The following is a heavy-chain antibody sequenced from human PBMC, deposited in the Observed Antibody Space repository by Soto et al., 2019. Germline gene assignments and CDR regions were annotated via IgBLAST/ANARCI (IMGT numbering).Heavy chain of an antibody. Sequence: QVQLQQWGAGLLKPSETLSLTCAVYGGSFSGYYWSWIRQPPGKGLEWIGEINHSGSTNYNPSLKIRVTISVDTSKNQFSLKLSSVTAADTAVYYCARMDDNDFDYYYYGMDVWGQGTTVTVSS. CDR2: INHSGST. V-gene: IGHV4-34*01. CDR3: ARMDDNDFDYYYYGMDV. D-gene: IGHD3-16*01. CDR1: GGSFSGYY. J-gene: IGHJ6*02.